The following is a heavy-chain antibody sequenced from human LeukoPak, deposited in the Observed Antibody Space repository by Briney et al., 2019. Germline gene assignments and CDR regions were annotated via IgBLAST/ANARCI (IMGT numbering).Heavy chain of an antibody. D-gene: IGHD6-13*01. CDR1: GYSFTSYW. V-gene: IGHV5-51*01. Sequence: GESLQISCKGSGYSFTSYWIGWVRQMPGKGLEWMGIIYPGDSDTRYSPSFQGQVTISADKSISTAYLQWSSLKASDTAMYYCARHRRIAAAGTTSDLDCWGQVTLVTVSS. CDR3: ARHRRIAAAGTTSDLDC. CDR2: IYPGDSDT. J-gene: IGHJ4*02.